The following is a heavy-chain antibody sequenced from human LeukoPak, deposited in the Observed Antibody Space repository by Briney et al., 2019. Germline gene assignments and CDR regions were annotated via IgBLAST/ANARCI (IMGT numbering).Heavy chain of an antibody. CDR3: ARLYYYDSSGYYYGAFDI. V-gene: IGHV1-8*03. CDR2: MNPNSGNT. CDR1: GYIFTGYY. J-gene: IGHJ3*02. Sequence: ASVKVSCKASGYIFTGYYMHWVRQAPGQGLEWMGWMNPNSGNTGYAQKFQGRVTITRNTSISTAYMELSSLRSEDTAVYYCARLYYYDSSGYYYGAFDIWGQGTMVTVSS. D-gene: IGHD3-22*01.